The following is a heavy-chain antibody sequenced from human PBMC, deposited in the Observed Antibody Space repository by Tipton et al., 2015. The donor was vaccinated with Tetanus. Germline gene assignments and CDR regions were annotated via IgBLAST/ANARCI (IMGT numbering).Heavy chain of an antibody. D-gene: IGHD5-18*01. CDR2: ISIYNGDT. V-gene: IGHV1-18*01. Sequence: QLVQSGAEVKKPGASVKVSCKASGYTFTSYGISWVRQAPGQGPEWMGWISIYNGDTNYAQKFQGRVTMTADTSTNTAYMELRSLRSDDTAVYYCARGASYGPDYYYGMDVWGQGTTVTVSS. CDR1: GYTFTSYG. CDR3: ARGASYGPDYYYGMDV. J-gene: IGHJ6*02.